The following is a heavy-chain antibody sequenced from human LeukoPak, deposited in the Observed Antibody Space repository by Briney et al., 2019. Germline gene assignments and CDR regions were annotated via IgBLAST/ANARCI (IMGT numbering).Heavy chain of an antibody. J-gene: IGHJ4*02. CDR1: GFMFRSYS. Sequence: PGGSLRLSCAASGFMFRSYSMNWVRQAPGKGLEWVSTISGSGGDTYYADPVKGRFSISRDNSKDTLYLQMNSLRAEDTAVYFCAKDSATYGRFDFRGQGSLVIASS. CDR2: ISGSGGDT. CDR3: AKDSATYGRFDF. V-gene: IGHV3-23*01. D-gene: IGHD3-10*01.